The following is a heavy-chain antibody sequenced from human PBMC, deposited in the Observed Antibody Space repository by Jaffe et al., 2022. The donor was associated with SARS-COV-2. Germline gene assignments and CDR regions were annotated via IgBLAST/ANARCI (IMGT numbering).Heavy chain of an antibody. CDR3: GRHWGYGGSYGLDV. D-gene: IGHD5-12*01. CDR2: VHYSGVP. Sequence: QLQLQESGPGLVTPSETVSLTCTVSGGSISDSSYYWGWIRQPPGKGLEWISCVHYSGVPYYNPSLKSRVTISVDTSKNQFSLRLTSVTAADTAVYYCGRHWGYGGSYGLDVWGLGTTITVSS. J-gene: IGHJ6*02. CDR1: GGSISDSSYY. V-gene: IGHV4-39*01.